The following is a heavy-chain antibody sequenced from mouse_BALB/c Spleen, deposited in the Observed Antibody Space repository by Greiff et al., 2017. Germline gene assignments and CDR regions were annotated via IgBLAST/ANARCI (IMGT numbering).Heavy chain of an antibody. CDR3: ARPHYYGNYGFAY. V-gene: IGHV3-2*02. D-gene: IGHD2-1*01. Sequence: DVKLQESGPGLVKPSQSLSLTCTVTGYSITSDYAWNWIRQFPGNKLEWMGYISYSGSTSYNPSLKSRISITRDTSKNQFFLQLNSVTTEDTATYYCARPHYYGNYGFAYWGQGTLVTVSA. CDR1: GYSITSDYA. CDR2: ISYSGST. J-gene: IGHJ3*01.